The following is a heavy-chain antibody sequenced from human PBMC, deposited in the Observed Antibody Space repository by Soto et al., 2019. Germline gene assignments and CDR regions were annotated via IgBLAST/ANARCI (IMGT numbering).Heavy chain of an antibody. CDR1: GGSINNGNYY. J-gene: IGHJ4*02. D-gene: IGHD1-26*01. V-gene: IGHV4-30-4*01. CDR3: ARELDPERYHDF. Sequence: PSETLSLTCTVSGGSINNGNYYWSWLRQPPGKGLEWIGYIYYTGSTCYNPSLESRVNISLDTSKNQFSLSLTSVTAADTAVYYCARELDPERYHDFWGQGTLVTVS. CDR2: IYYTGST.